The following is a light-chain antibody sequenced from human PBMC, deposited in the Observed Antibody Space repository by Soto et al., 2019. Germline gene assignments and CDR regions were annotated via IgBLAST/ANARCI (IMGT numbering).Light chain of an antibody. CDR1: QTVGTS. V-gene: IGKV3-11*01. J-gene: IGKJ4*01. Sequence: ELVLTQSPATVSLSPGERATLSCRASQTVGTSFAWYQQKPGQPPRLLIHDASNRATGIPARFSGSGSGTDFTLTNSSLEPEDFAVYYCQQRRYGLTFGGGTKV. CDR3: QQRRYGLT. CDR2: DAS.